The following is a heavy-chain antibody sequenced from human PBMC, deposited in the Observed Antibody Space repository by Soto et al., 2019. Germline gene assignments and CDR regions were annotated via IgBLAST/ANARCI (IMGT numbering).Heavy chain of an antibody. Sequence: PSQTLSLTCALSGDSVSSDTAAWNWIRQSPSRGLEWLGRTYYRSQWYNDYTLSVKRRITITPDTSKNQFSLQLNSVTPDDTAVYYCAKEFSSSASDDYYYYGMDVWGQGTTVTVSS. CDR2: TYYRSQWYN. J-gene: IGHJ6*02. CDR1: GDSVSSDTAA. V-gene: IGHV6-1*01. CDR3: AKEFSSSASDDYYYYGMDV. D-gene: IGHD6-6*01.